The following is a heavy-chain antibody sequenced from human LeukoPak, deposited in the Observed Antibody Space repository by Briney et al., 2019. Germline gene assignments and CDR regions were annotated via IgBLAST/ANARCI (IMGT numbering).Heavy chain of an antibody. CDR2: IYYSGST. Sequence: PGGSLRLSCTASGFAFSAYTMNWVRQPPGKGLEWIGSIYYSGSTNYNPSLKSRVSISIDTSKDQFSLNLSSVTAADTAVYYCARNPLYFDYWGQGTLVTVSP. J-gene: IGHJ4*02. CDR1: GFAFSAYT. CDR3: ARNPLYFDY. V-gene: IGHV4-59*08.